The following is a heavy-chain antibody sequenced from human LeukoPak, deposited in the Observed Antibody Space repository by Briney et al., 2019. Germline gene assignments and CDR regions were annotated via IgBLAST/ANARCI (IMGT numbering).Heavy chain of an antibody. Sequence: SVKVSCKASGGTFSSYAISWVRQAPGQGLEWMGGIIPIFGTANYAQKFQGRVTITADESTSTAYMELSSLRSEDTAVYYCARSGYDYVWGSYRYTNDAFDIWGQGTMVTVSS. J-gene: IGHJ3*02. CDR2: IIPIFGTA. D-gene: IGHD3-16*02. CDR3: ARSGYDYVWGSYRYTNDAFDI. CDR1: GGTFSSYA. V-gene: IGHV1-69*13.